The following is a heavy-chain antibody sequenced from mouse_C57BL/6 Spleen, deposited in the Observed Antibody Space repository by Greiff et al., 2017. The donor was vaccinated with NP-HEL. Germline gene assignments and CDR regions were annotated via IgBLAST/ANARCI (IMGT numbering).Heavy chain of an antibody. CDR3: ARRPPYWYFDV. CDR2: ISSGSSTI. CDR1: GFTFSDYG. J-gene: IGHJ1*03. V-gene: IGHV5-17*01. Sequence: EVKLVESGGGLVKPGGSLKLSCAASGFTFSDYGMHWVRQAPEKGLEWVAYISSGSSTIYYADTVKGRFTISRDNANNTLFLRMTSLRSEDTAVYYCARRPPYWYFDVWGTGTTVTVSS.